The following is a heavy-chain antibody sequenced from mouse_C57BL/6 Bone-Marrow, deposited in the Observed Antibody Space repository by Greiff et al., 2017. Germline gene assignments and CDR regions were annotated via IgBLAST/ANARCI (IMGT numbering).Heavy chain of an antibody. CDR1: GYTFTDYY. CDR3: ARDYYGTDWYFHV. D-gene: IGHD1-1*01. Sequence: VQLQQSGPELVKPGASVQISCKASGYTFTDYYMNWVKQSHGKSLEWIGDINPNNGGTSYNQKFKGKATLTVDKSSSTAYMELRSLTSEDSAVYYCARDYYGTDWYFHVWRTPATGPAS. V-gene: IGHV1-26*01. J-gene: IGHJ1*03. CDR2: INPNNGGT.